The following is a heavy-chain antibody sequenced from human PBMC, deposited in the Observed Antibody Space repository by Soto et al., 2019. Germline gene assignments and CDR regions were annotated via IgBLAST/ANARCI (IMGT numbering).Heavy chain of an antibody. Sequence: PGGSLRLSCAASGFTFSSYAMSWVRQAPGKGLEWVSAISGSGGSTYYADSVKGRFTISRDNSKNTLYLQMNSLRAEDTAVYYCVKGFRGELLWFGEAMSAFDIWGQGTMVTVSS. CDR3: VKGFRGELLWFGEAMSAFDI. CDR1: GFTFSSYA. CDR2: ISGSGGST. V-gene: IGHV3-23*01. D-gene: IGHD3-10*01. J-gene: IGHJ3*02.